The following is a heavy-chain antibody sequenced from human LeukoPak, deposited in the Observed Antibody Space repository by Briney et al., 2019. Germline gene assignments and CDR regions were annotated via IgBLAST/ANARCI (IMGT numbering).Heavy chain of an antibody. CDR3: AREGIAVAGNWFDP. CDR2: ISSSGSTI. J-gene: IGHJ5*02. D-gene: IGHD6-19*01. CDR1: GFTFSSYE. V-gene: IGHV3-48*03. Sequence: GGSLRLSCAASGFTFSSYEMNWVRQASGKGLEWVSYISSSGSTIYYADSVKGRFTISRDNAKNSLYLQMNSLRAEDTAVYYCAREGIAVAGNWFDPWGQGTLVTVSS.